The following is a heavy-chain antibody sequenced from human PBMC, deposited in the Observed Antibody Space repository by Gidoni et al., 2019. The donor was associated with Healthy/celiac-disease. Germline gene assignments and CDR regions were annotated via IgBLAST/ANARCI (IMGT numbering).Heavy chain of an antibody. J-gene: IGHJ3*02. Sequence: DVQLVESVGGSVKPGGSLRLHSAASGFTFGNAWMIWVRQGPGKGLEWVGRIKSKTDGGTTDYAAPVKGRCTISRDDSKNTLYLQMNSLKTEDTAVYYCTTPSDVLLWFGELDAFDIWGQGTMVTVSS. D-gene: IGHD3-10*01. CDR1: GFTFGNAW. CDR3: TTPSDVLLWFGELDAFDI. CDR2: IKSKTDGGTT. V-gene: IGHV3-15*01.